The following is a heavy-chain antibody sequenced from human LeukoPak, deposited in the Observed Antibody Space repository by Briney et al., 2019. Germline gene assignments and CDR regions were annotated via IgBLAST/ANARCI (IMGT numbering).Heavy chain of an antibody. CDR3: TRDQTPYY. CDR1: GFTFGDYA. Sequence: PGGSLRLSCTASGFTFGDYAMTWVRQAPGKGLEWVGFIRSKIYGGTPEHAASVKGRFTISRDDSKGIAYLQMNSLKTEDTAVYYCTRDQTPYYWGQGTLVTVSS. J-gene: IGHJ4*02. CDR2: IRSKIYGGTP. V-gene: IGHV3-49*04.